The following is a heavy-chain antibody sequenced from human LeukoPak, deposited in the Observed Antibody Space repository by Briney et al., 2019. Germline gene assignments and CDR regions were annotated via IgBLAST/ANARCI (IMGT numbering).Heavy chain of an antibody. D-gene: IGHD3-10*01. J-gene: IGHJ4*02. V-gene: IGHV3-23*01. CDR2: ISGNDTST. Sequence: GGSLRLSCAASGFTFSTYWMSWVRQAPGKGLEWVSVISGNDTSTYYADSVKGRFTISRDNSNNTLYLQMNSLRAEDTAVYYCAKGLYFGELLGPCDFWGQGTLVTVSS. CDR3: AKGLYFGELLGPCDF. CDR1: GFTFSTYW.